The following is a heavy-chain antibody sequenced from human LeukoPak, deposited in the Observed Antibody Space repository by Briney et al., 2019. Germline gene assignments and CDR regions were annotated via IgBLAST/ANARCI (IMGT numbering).Heavy chain of an antibody. Sequence: SETLSLTCTVSGYSISSGYYWGWIRQPPGKGLKWIGSIYHSGSTYYNPSLKSRVTVSVDTSKNQFSLKLSSVTAADTAVYYCARDTGDYYDSSGYKQSNYFDYWGQGTLVTVSS. CDR2: IYHSGST. J-gene: IGHJ4*02. V-gene: IGHV4-38-2*02. CDR3: ARDTGDYYDSSGYKQSNYFDY. CDR1: GYSISSGYY. D-gene: IGHD3-22*01.